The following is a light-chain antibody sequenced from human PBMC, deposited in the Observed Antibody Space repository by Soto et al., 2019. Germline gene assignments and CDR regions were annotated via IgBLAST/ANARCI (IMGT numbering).Light chain of an antibody. V-gene: IGLV1-40*01. Sequence: QSVLTQPPSVSGTPGQRVTISCTGSYSNIGAGYEVHWYQQIPGTAPKLLISGHNNRPSGVPDRFFGSKSGTSASLTIIGLQAEDEADYYCQSYDRSLSGSGVFGGGTTLTVL. CDR3: QSYDRSLSGSGV. CDR1: YSNIGAGYE. J-gene: IGLJ3*02. CDR2: GHN.